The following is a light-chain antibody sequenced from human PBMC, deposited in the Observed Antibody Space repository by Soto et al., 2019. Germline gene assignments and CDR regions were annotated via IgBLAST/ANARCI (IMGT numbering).Light chain of an antibody. V-gene: IGKV1-17*01. CDR1: QGIRND. CDR3: LQHSTYPLT. CDR2: AAS. J-gene: IGKJ1*01. Sequence: DIQMTQFPSSLSASVGDRVTITCRASQGIRNDLGWYQQKPGKAPKRLIYAASSLQSGVPSRFSGSGSGTEFTRAISSLQPEDSSTFYCLQHSTYPLTFGQGTKVEIK.